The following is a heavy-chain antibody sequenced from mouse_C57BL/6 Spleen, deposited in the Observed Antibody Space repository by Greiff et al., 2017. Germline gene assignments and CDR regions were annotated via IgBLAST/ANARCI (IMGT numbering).Heavy chain of an antibody. J-gene: IGHJ3*01. CDR1: GYTFPSYW. D-gene: IGHD1-1*01. Sequence: VQLQQPGAELVKPGASVKLSCKASGYTFPSYWMHWVKQGPGQGLGWIGMIHPNSGSTNYNEKFKSKATLTVDKSSSTAYMQLSSLTSEDSAVYYWARNIYYDGSSWFAYWGQGTLVTVSA. CDR2: IHPNSGST. CDR3: ARNIYYDGSSWFAY. V-gene: IGHV1-64*01.